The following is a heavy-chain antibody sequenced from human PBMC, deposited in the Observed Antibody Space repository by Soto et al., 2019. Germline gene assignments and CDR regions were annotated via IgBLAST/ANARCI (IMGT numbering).Heavy chain of an antibody. D-gene: IGHD2-15*01. V-gene: IGHV1-18*04. J-gene: IGHJ6*02. CDR2: ISAYNGNT. CDR3: AGGGGGGYGHPPLDYYYYYGMDV. CDR1: GYTFTSYG. Sequence: GASVKVSCKASGYTFTSYGISWVRQAPGQGLEWMGWISAYNGNTNYAQKLQGRVTMTTDTSTSTAYMELRSLRSDDTAVYYCAGGGGGGYGHPPLDYYYYYGMDVWGQGTTVTVSS.